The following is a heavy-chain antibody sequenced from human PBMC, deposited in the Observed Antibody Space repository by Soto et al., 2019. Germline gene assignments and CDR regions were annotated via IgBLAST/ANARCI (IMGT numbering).Heavy chain of an antibody. CDR1: GGSISSTNW. Sequence: QVQLRESGPGLVKPSGTLSLNCAVSGGSISSTNWWTWVRQSPGKGLEWIGEMYHSGSTTYNPSRPGRVNWLVDTSGTQFSLPLSNGTAADTAVYYCATMPLRLQLAVLPLPTWGRGTLVAVSA. CDR2: MYHSGST. J-gene: IGHJ5*01. V-gene: IGHV4-4*02. D-gene: IGHD1-1*01. CDR3: ATMPLRLQLAVLPLPT.